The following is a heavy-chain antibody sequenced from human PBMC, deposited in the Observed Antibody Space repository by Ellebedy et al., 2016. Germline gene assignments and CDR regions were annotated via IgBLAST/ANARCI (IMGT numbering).Heavy chain of an antibody. CDR3: ARDRDDPNSGDAFDM. CDR2: INPDGSST. V-gene: IGHV3-74*01. Sequence: GGSLRLXCVASGFTLSTYWMFWVRQAPGKGLMWVSRINPDGSSTTYADSVKGRFTLSRDNAKKALYLQMNSLRPEDTAVYYCARDRDDPNSGDAFDMWGQGTVVTVSS. J-gene: IGHJ3*02. D-gene: IGHD2-21*01. CDR1: GFTLSTYW.